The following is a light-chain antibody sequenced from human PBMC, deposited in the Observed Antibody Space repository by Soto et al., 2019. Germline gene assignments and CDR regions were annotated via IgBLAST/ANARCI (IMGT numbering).Light chain of an antibody. V-gene: IGKV3-11*01. CDR2: DAS. CDR1: KSFSDT. CDR3: QQRSNWPQ. J-gene: IGKJ5*01. Sequence: EIVLTESPDTLSFSPVERATLSFRASKSFSDTLAWYQQKPGQAPRLLIYDASNRATGIPARFSGSGSGADFTLTISSLEPEDFAVYYCQQRSNWPQFGQGTRLEIK.